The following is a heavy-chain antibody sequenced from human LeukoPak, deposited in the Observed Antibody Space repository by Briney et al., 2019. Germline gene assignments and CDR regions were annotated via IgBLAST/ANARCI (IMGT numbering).Heavy chain of an antibody. D-gene: IGHD2-8*02. Sequence: PGGSLRLSCAASGFIFRSYWMSWVRQAPGEGLEWVANINRDESEKYYVDSVKGRFTISRDNAENSLFLQMNNLRVEDTAVYYCARDSYFSPGTGGSLDYWGQGTLVTVSS. V-gene: IGHV3-7*01. CDR1: GFIFRSYW. CDR2: INRDESEK. J-gene: IGHJ4*02. CDR3: ARDSYFSPGTGGSLDY.